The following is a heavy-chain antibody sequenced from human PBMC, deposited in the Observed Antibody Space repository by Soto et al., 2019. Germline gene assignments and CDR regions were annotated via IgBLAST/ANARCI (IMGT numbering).Heavy chain of an antibody. Sequence: GESLKISCKGSGYSFTSYWISWVRQMPGKGLEWMGRIDPSDSYTNYSPSFQGHVTISADKSISTAYLQWSSLKASDTAMYYCARQKLRGSSSSWYSYYGMDVWGQGTTVTVS. V-gene: IGHV5-10-1*01. D-gene: IGHD6-13*01. J-gene: IGHJ6*02. CDR3: ARQKLRGSSSSWYSYYGMDV. CDR2: IDPSDSYT. CDR1: GYSFTSYW.